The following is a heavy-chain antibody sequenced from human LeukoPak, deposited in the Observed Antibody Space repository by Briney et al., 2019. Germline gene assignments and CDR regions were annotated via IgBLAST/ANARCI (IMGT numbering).Heavy chain of an antibody. D-gene: IGHD4-17*01. CDR2: IYTSENT. J-gene: IGHJ6*03. V-gene: IGHV4-4*07. CDR1: GGYIGSYY. Sequence: SETLSLTCTVSGGYIGSYYWSWIRQPAGKGLEWIGRIYTSENTDYNPSLKSRVTTSVDMSTSQFSLRLTSVTAADTAVYYCAREGDYGDYSKSFYYMDVWGKGTTVTVS. CDR3: AREGDYGDYSKSFYYMDV.